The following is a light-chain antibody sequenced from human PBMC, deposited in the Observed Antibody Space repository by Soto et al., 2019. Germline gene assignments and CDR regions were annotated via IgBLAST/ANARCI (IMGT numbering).Light chain of an antibody. Sequence: EIVMTQSPATLSVSPGERATLSCRASQSVKINLAWYQQKPGQAPRLLIYGAFTRATGIPARFSGSGSGTEFTLTISNLQSEDFAVYYYQQYNNWPPITFGQGTRVEIK. V-gene: IGKV3-15*01. CDR1: QSVKIN. CDR2: GAF. J-gene: IGKJ5*01. CDR3: QQYNNWPPIT.